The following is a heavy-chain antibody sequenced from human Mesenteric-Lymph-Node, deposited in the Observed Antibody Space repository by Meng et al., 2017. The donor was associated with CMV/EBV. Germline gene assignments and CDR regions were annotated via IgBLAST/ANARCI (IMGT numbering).Heavy chain of an antibody. J-gene: IGHJ4*02. V-gene: IGHV1-8*01. CDR2: ISVYNA. Sequence: ASVKVSCKTSGYTFDSYDISWVRQAPGQGLEWMGWISVYNAREIQGRVTLTTDTSTSTVYMELRSLTSDDTAVYYCARSTRRHDNGSHWPLYDYWGQGTLVTAPQ. CDR1: GYTFDSYD. CDR3: ARSTRRHDNGSHWPLYDY. D-gene: IGHD4-23*01.